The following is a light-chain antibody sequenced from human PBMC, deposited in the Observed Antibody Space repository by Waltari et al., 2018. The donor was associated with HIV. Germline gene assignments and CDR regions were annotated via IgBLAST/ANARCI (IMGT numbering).Light chain of an antibody. V-gene: IGKV1-5*03. J-gene: IGKJ3*01. CDR3: QQYYSYST. Sequence: DIPLTQSPSPVSASVGDRITITCRASQTVYNWLAWYQQRPGKAPKLLIYKASTLESGVPPRFSGSGSGTEFTLTINGLQSDDFATYYCQQYYSYSTFGPGTKVDIK. CDR2: KAS. CDR1: QTVYNW.